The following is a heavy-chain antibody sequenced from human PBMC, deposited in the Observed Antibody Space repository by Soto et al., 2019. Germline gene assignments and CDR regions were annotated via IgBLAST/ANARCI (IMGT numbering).Heavy chain of an antibody. CDR3: ARVVGGDDYYYGMVV. D-gene: IGHD3-10*01. CDR1: GFTVSSNY. Sequence: PGGSLRLSCAASGFTVSSNYMSWVRQAPGKGLEWVSVIYSGGSTYYADSVKGRFTISRHNSKNTLYLQMNSLRAEDTAVYYCARVVGGDDYYYGMVVWGQGTTVTVSS. V-gene: IGHV3-53*04. J-gene: IGHJ6*02. CDR2: IYSGGST.